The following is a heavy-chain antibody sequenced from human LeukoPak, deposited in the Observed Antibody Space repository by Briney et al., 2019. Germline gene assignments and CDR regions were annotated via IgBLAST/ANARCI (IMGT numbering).Heavy chain of an antibody. CDR2: ISSSSSSYI. Sequence: PGGSLRLSCAASGFTFSSYSMNWVRQAPGKGLEWVSSISSSSSSYIYYADSVKGRFTISRDNAKNSLYLQMNSLRAEDTAVYYCARHGTSGWKSNDAFDIWGQGTMVTVSS. J-gene: IGHJ3*02. D-gene: IGHD6-19*01. V-gene: IGHV3-21*01. CDR1: GFTFSSYS. CDR3: ARHGTSGWKSNDAFDI.